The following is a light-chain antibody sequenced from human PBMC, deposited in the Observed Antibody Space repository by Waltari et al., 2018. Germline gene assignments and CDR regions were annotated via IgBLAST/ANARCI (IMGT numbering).Light chain of an antibody. V-gene: IGKV3-15*01. CDR2: AAS. CDR3: QENNHWPPVWT. J-gene: IGKJ1*01. CDR1: QSVSSN. Sequence: IVLTQSPATLSVSPGERVTLSCRASQSVSSNLAWYQQKPGQAPRLIIYAASNRATGIPARFSGSGSGTEFTLTISSLQSEDFAVYYCQENNHWPPVWTFGQGTNVEIK.